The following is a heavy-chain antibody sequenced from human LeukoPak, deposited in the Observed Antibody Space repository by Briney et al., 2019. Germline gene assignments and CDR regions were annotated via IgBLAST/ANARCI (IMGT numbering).Heavy chain of an antibody. D-gene: IGHD3-10*01. CDR3: ARGDIYYGSGSYYQGRWFDP. Sequence: SETLSLTCAVYGWSFSGYYWSWIRQPPGKGLEWIGEINHSGSTNYNPSLKSRVTISVDTSKNQFSLKLSSVTAADPAVYCCARGDIYYGSGSYYQGRWFDPWGQGTLVTVSS. V-gene: IGHV4-34*01. CDR1: GWSFSGYY. J-gene: IGHJ5*02. CDR2: INHSGST.